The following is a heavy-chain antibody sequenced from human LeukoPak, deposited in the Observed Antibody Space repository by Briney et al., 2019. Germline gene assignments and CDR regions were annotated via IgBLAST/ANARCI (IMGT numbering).Heavy chain of an antibody. CDR3: ARGGGEGSYDGPFDP. CDR1: GGSISSSSYY. J-gene: IGHJ5*02. D-gene: IGHD1-26*01. CDR2: IYYSGST. Sequence: SETLSLTCTVSGGSISSSSYYWGWIRQPPGQGLEWIGSIYYSGSTYYNPSLKSRVTISVDTSKNQFSLKLSSVTAADTAVYYCARGGGEGSYDGPFDPWGQGTLVTVSS. V-gene: IGHV4-39*07.